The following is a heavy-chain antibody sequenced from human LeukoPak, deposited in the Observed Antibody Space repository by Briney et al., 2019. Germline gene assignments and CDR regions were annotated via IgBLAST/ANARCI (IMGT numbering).Heavy chain of an antibody. Sequence: VASVKVSCKASGYTFTSYDINWVRQATGQGLEWMGWMNPNSGNTGYAQKFQGRVTMTRNTSISTAYMELSSLRSEDTAVYYCAKQNRLNDAFDVWGQGTMVTVSS. D-gene: IGHD1-14*01. V-gene: IGHV1-8*01. CDR3: AKQNRLNDAFDV. CDR1: GYTFTSYD. CDR2: MNPNSGNT. J-gene: IGHJ3*01.